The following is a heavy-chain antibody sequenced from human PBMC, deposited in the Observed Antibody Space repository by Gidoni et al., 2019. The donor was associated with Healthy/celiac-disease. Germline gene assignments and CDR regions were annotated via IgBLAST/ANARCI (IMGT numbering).Heavy chain of an antibody. Sequence: QVQLVESGGGVVQPGRFLRLSCAASGFTFSSYAMHWVRQAPGKGLEWVAVISYDGSNKYYADSVKGRFTISRDNSKNTLYLQMNSLRAEDTAVYYCARDGTQFSFDYWGQGTLVTVSS. CDR2: ISYDGSNK. CDR1: GFTFSSYA. CDR3: ARDGTQFSFDY. J-gene: IGHJ4*02. V-gene: IGHV3-30-3*01.